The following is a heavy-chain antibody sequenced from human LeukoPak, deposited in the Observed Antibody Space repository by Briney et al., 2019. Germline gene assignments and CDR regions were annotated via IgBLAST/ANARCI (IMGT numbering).Heavy chain of an antibody. CDR3: ARDSHPSGSYYYYGMDV. D-gene: IGHD6-25*01. Sequence: GASVKVSCKASGYTFTSYGISWVRQAPGQGLEWMGGIIPIFGTANYAQKFQGRVTITADESTSTAYMELSSLRSEDTAVYYCARDSHPSGSYYYYGMDVWGQGTTVTVSS. CDR1: GYTFTSYG. CDR2: IIPIFGTA. J-gene: IGHJ6*02. V-gene: IGHV1-69*13.